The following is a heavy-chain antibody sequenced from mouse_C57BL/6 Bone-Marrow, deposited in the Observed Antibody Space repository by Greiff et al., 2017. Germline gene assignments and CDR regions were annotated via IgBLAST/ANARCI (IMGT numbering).Heavy chain of an antibody. Sequence: EVKVVESGGDLVKPGGSLKLSCAASGFTFSSYGMSWVRQTPDKRLEWVATISSGGSYTYYPASVKGRFTISRDKAKKTLYLQMSRLKSEDTAMYYCARQGYDYYDYWGQGTTLTVSS. CDR3: ARQGYDYYDY. J-gene: IGHJ2*01. V-gene: IGHV5-6*01. CDR1: GFTFSSYG. D-gene: IGHD2-4*01. CDR2: ISSGGSYT.